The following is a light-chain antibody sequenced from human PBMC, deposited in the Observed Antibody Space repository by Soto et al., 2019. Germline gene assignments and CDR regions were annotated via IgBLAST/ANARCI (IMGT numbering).Light chain of an antibody. V-gene: IGKV3-20*01. CDR1: QSLSSNY. Sequence: ETVLTQSPGTLSLSPGERATLSCRASQSLSSNYLAWYQQKPGQAPRLLIYGTSTRATGIPDRFSGSGSGTDFTLTISRLEPEDFAVYYCQRYGISHTWTFGQGTKVDNK. CDR2: GTS. CDR3: QRYGISHTWT. J-gene: IGKJ1*01.